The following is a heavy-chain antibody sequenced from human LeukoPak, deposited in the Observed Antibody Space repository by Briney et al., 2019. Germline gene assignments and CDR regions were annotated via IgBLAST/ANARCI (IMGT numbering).Heavy chain of an antibody. CDR1: GFTFSTYW. CDR2: IKEDGSVK. Sequence: PGGSVRLSCAASGFTFSTYWMSWLRQAPGKGLEWVANIKEDGSVKYYVDSVEGRFTSCRDNATNSPYLQMNSLRVEDTAVYYCARGTIAAAGIDYWGQGTLVTVSS. V-gene: IGHV3-7*01. D-gene: IGHD6-13*01. J-gene: IGHJ4*02. CDR3: ARGTIAAAGIDY.